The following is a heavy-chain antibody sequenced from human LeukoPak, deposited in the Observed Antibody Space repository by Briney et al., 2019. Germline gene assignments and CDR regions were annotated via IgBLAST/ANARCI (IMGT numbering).Heavy chain of an antibody. Sequence: ASVKVSCKASGGTFSNYDISWVRQAPGQGLEWMGWINPNSGGTNYAQKFQGRVTMTRDTSISTAYMELSRLRSDDTAVYYCAKIGVAVAGTPSGDFDYWGQGTLVTVSS. CDR2: INPNSGGT. J-gene: IGHJ4*02. D-gene: IGHD6-19*01. CDR3: AKIGVAVAGTPSGDFDY. CDR1: GGTFSNYD. V-gene: IGHV1-2*02.